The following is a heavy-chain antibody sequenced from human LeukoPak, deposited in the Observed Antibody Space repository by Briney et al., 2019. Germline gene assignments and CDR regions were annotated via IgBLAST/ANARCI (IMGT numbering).Heavy chain of an antibody. V-gene: IGHV4-39*01. CDR3: ARHKGSSAASFDY. J-gene: IGHJ4*02. Sequence: LETLSLTCTVSGGSISSTSYYWGWIRQPPGKGLEWIGSIYLSGSAYYNPSLNSRVAISGDTSKNQFSLSLSSVTAADTAVYYCARHKGSSAASFDYWGQGTLVTVSS. CDR2: IYLSGSA. CDR1: GGSISSTSYY. D-gene: IGHD6-6*01.